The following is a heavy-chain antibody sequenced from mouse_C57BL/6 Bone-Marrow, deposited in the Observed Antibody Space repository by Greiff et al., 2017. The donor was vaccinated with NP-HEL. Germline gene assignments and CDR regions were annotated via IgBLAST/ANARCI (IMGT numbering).Heavy chain of an antibody. CDR2: IDPSDSYT. V-gene: IGHV1-50*01. D-gene: IGHD1-1*01. CDR3: ARSLYYGSNPKY. Sequence: QVQLQQPGAELVKPGASVKLSCKASGYTFTSYWMQWVKQRPGQGLEWIGEIDPSDSYTNYNQKFKGKATLTVDTSSSTAYMQLSSLTSEDSAVYYCARSLYYGSNPKYWGQGTTLTVSS. J-gene: IGHJ2*01. CDR1: GYTFTSYW.